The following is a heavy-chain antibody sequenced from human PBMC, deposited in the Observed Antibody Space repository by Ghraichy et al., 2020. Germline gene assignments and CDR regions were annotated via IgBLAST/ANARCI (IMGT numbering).Heavy chain of an antibody. CDR3: ARSGPIDY. D-gene: IGHD1-26*01. Sequence: LSLTCAASGFTVSSNYVTWVRQAPGKGLEWVSIIYSGGNTYYADSVKGRFTISRDNSKNTVYLQVNSLRAEDTAVYYCARSGPIDYWGQGTLVTVSS. V-gene: IGHV3-66*01. CDR1: GFTVSSNY. CDR2: IYSGGNT. J-gene: IGHJ4*02.